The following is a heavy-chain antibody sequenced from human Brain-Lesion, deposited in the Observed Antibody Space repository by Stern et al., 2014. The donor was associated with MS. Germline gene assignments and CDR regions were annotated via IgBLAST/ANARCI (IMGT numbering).Heavy chain of an antibody. D-gene: IGHD1-14*01. V-gene: IGHV3-9*01. CDR1: GFTFDDYA. Sequence: EVQLVQSGGDLVQPGRSLRLPCAAFGFTFDDYAMHWARPPPREGLEWVAGISWNSGTIGYADSVKGRFTTSRDNAYSSLYLQMNSLRPEDTALYYCARDITGSSAYFAYWGQGTLVTVSS. CDR3: ARDITGSSAYFAY. CDR2: ISWNSGTI. J-gene: IGHJ4*02.